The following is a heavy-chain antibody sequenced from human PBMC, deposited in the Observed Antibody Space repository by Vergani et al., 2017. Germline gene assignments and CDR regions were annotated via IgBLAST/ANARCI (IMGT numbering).Heavy chain of an antibody. CDR2: INPNSGGT. D-gene: IGHD3-3*01. CDR3: ARGRITIFGVVITDFDY. J-gene: IGHJ4*02. Sequence: QVQLVQSGAEVQKPGASVKVSCKASGYTFTGYYMHWVRQAPGQGRGWMGWINPNSGGTNYAQKFQGRGTMTRDTSISTAYMELSRLRSDDTAVYYGARGRITIFGVVITDFDYWGQGTLVTVSS. V-gene: IGHV1-2*02. CDR1: GYTFTGYY.